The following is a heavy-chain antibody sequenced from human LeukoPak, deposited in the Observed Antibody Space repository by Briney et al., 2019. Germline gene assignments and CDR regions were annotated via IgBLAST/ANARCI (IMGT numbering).Heavy chain of an antibody. CDR2: IIPIFGTA. V-gene: IGHV1-69*05. J-gene: IGHJ4*02. CDR1: GGTFSSYA. CDR3: ARGACSGGSCRDY. D-gene: IGHD2-15*01. Sequence: GASVKVSCKASGGTFSSYAISWVRQAPGQGLEWMGRIIPIFGTANYAQKFQGRVTITTDESTSTAYMELSSLRSEDTAVYYYARGACSGGSCRDYWGQGTLVTVSS.